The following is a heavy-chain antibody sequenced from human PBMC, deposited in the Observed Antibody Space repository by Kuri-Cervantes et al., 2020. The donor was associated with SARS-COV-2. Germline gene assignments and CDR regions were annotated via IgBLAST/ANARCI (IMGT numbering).Heavy chain of an antibody. CDR1: GFTFSSYG. J-gene: IGHJ4*02. D-gene: IGHD4-17*01. CDR2: ISYDGSNK. Sequence: GESLKISCAASGFTFSSYGMHWVRQAPGKGLEWVAVISYDGSNKYYADSVKGRLTISRDNSKNTLYLQMNSLRAEDTAVYYCAKGRTVTTHPFDYWGQGTLVTVSS. V-gene: IGHV3-30*18. CDR3: AKGRTVTTHPFDY.